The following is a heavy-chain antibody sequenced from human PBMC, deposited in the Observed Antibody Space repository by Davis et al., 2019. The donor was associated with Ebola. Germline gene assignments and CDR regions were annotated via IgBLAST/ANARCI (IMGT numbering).Heavy chain of an antibody. V-gene: IGHV1-8*01. J-gene: IGHJ5*02. Sequence: ASVKVSCKASGYTFTNYDVHWVRQGTGQGLEWIGWVNPNSANTGYGQKFQGRVTMTRNTSISTAYMELSSLTSEDTAVYYCARGRKVAKMGSWFDPWGQGTLVTVSA. CDR2: VNPNSANT. CDR3: ARGRKVAKMGSWFDP. CDR1: GYTFTNYD. D-gene: IGHD5-12*01.